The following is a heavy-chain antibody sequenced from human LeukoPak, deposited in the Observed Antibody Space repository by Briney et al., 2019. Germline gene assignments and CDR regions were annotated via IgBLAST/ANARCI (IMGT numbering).Heavy chain of an antibody. CDR1: GGSISTYY. V-gene: IGHV4-59*01. J-gene: IGHJ4*02. Sequence: SETLSLTCTVSGGSISTYYWSWIRQPPGKGLEWIGYTYYSGSTNYNPSLKSRVTISVDTSRNHLSLRLTSVTAADTAVYYCARQLAPAGHYYFDYWGEEPLVTVSS. D-gene: IGHD2-2*01. CDR2: TYYSGST. CDR3: ARQLAPAGHYYFDY.